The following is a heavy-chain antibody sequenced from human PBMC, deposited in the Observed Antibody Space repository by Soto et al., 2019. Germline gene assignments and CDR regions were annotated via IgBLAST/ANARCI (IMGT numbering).Heavy chain of an antibody. CDR1: GYTFTSYD. D-gene: IGHD4-17*01. Sequence: ASVKVSYKASGYTFTSYDINWVRQATGQGLEWMGWMNPNSGNTGYAQKFQGRVTMTRNTSISTAYMELSSLRSEDTAVYYCARWSTVTGHYFDYWGQGTLVTVSS. J-gene: IGHJ4*02. CDR2: MNPNSGNT. CDR3: ARWSTVTGHYFDY. V-gene: IGHV1-8*01.